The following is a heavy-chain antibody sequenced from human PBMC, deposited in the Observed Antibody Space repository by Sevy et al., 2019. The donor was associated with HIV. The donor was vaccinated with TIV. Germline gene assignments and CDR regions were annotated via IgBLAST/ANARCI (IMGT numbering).Heavy chain of an antibody. Sequence: ASVKVSCKASGYTFTSYGISWVRQAPGQGLEWMGWISAYNGNTNYAQKLQGRVTMTTDTSTSTAYMELRSLRSDDTAVYYCARVYSSSSSYYSMDVWGQGTTVTVSS. CDR2: ISAYNGNT. V-gene: IGHV1-18*01. CDR1: GYTFTSYG. D-gene: IGHD6-6*01. CDR3: ARVYSSSSSYYSMDV. J-gene: IGHJ6*02.